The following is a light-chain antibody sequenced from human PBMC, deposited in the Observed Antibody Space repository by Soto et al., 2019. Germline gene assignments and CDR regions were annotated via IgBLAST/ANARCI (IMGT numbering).Light chain of an antibody. CDR2: DAS. J-gene: IGKJ5*01. V-gene: IGKV3-11*01. CDR1: QSVSSY. CDR3: QKRSNWHPIT. Sequence: ELVLTQAPATMGFSPGERATLSCRASQSVSSYLAWYQQKPGQAPRLLLYDASNRATGIPARFSGSGSGTDFTLAISSLEPEDFAVYYCQKRSNWHPITVGKGTQLEIK.